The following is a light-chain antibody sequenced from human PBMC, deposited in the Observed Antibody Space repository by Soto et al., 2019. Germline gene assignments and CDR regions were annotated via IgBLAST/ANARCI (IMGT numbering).Light chain of an antibody. J-gene: IGKJ1*01. CDR2: KVS. V-gene: IGKV2-30*01. CDR3: MQGTHWPLT. Sequence: DVVMTQSPLSLPVTLGQPASISCRSSQSLVYSDGNTYVNWFQQRPGQSPRRLMYKVSNRDSGVPDRLSGSGSGTDFTLNISRVEAEDVGVYYCMQGTHWPLTLGQGTKVEIK. CDR1: QSLVYSDGNTY.